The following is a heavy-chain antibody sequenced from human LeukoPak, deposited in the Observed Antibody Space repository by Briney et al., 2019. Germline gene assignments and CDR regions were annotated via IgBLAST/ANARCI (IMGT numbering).Heavy chain of an antibody. CDR1: GGSINGYY. J-gene: IGHJ4*02. D-gene: IGHD1-26*01. Sequence: PSETLSLTCTVSGGSINGYYWNWIRQSAGKRLEWIGRISDSGYTNYNPSFQSRLTMSVDTSKNQLSLRLSSVTAADTAVYYCARGEHTCDYWGQGTLVTVSS. CDR2: ISDSGYT. CDR3: ARGEHTCDY. V-gene: IGHV4-4*07.